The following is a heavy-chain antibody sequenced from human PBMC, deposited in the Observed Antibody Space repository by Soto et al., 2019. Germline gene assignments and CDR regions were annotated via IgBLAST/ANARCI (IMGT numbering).Heavy chain of an antibody. D-gene: IGHD6-13*01. Sequence: QVQLVESGGGVVQPGRSLRLSCAASGFTFSSYGMHWVRQAPGKGLEWVAVISYDGSNKYYADSVKGRFTISRDNSKNTLDLQMNSLRAEDTAVYYCAKAPLSPIAAAVGSVYYYYGMDVWGQGTTVTVSS. V-gene: IGHV3-30*18. CDR3: AKAPLSPIAAAVGSVYYYYGMDV. J-gene: IGHJ6*02. CDR2: ISYDGSNK. CDR1: GFTFSSYG.